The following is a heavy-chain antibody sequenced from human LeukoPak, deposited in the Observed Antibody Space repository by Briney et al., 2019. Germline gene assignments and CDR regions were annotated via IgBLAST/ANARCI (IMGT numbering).Heavy chain of an antibody. CDR1: GFTFINAL. CDR3: TKDHGLDY. D-gene: IGHD4-17*01. J-gene: IGHJ4*02. CDR2: IKSISAGGTT. V-gene: IGHV3-15*01. Sequence: PGGSLRLSCPASGFTFINALMTWVRQAPGKGLEWVGRIKSISAGGTTDYAAAVKGRFTISRDDSKNTLYLQMISLKSEDTAVYYCTKDHGLDYWGQGTLVTVSS.